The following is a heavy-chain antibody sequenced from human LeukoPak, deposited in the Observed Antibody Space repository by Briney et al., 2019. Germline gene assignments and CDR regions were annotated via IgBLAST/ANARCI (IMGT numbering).Heavy chain of an antibody. V-gene: IGHV3-66*01. J-gene: IGHJ6*03. Sequence: GGSLRLSCAASGFTVSSNYMSWVRQAPGKGLEWVSVIYSGGSTYYADSVKGRFTISRDNSKNTLNHQMNSLRVEDTAVYYCAREVVGATLPGLGYYYYMDVWGKGTTVTISS. CDR2: IYSGGST. CDR1: GFTVSSNY. D-gene: IGHD1-26*01. CDR3: AREVVGATLPGLGYYYYMDV.